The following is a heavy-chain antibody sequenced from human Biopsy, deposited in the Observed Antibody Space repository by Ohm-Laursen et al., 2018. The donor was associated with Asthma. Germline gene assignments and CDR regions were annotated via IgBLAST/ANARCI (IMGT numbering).Heavy chain of an antibody. CDR2: ISWSSSYT. Sequence: GSLRLSCTAPGFSLSDYYMSWIRQAPGKGLEWVSYISWSSSYTNYADSVKGRFTISRDNAKNSLYLQMNSLRAEDTVLYHCGRDMGGFGSGWFPVEFWGQGTLVTVSS. D-gene: IGHD6-19*01. J-gene: IGHJ4*02. V-gene: IGHV3-11*05. CDR1: GFSLSDYY. CDR3: GRDMGGFGSGWFPVEF.